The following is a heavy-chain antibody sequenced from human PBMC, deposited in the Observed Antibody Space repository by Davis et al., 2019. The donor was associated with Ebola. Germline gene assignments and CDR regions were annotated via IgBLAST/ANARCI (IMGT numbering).Heavy chain of an antibody. D-gene: IGHD5-18*01. CDR1: GYSFTSYW. CDR2: IYPGDSDT. CDR3: VSPSTATRDDPFDI. Sequence: GESLKISCKGSGYSFTSYWIGWVRQMPGKGLEWMGIIYPGDSDTRYSPSFQGQVTISVDKSITTAYLQWSSLKASDTAMYFCVSPSTATRDDPFDIWGQGTMVTVSS. J-gene: IGHJ3*02. V-gene: IGHV5-51*01.